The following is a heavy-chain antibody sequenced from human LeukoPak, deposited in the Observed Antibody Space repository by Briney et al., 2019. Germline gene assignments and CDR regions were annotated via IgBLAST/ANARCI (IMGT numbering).Heavy chain of an antibody. CDR3: AREALFYYFDY. CDR2: INHSGTT. CDR1: GGSFSGYY. J-gene: IGHJ4*02. D-gene: IGHD3-10*02. Sequence: SETLSLTCVVYGGSFSGYYWSWIRQPPGKGLEWIGQINHSGTTNYNPSLKSRVTISVDTSKNQFSLKLSSVTAADTAVYYCAREALFYYFDYWGQGTLVTVSS. V-gene: IGHV4-34*01.